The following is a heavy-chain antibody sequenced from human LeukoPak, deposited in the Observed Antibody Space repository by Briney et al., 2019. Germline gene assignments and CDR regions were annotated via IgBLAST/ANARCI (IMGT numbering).Heavy chain of an antibody. J-gene: IGHJ4*02. CDR3: ANGDDSSGYYYTWTY. V-gene: IGHV3-9*01. Sequence: GGSLRLSCAASGFTFANYAMHWVRQVPGKGLEWVSGIRWNSGGIAYADSVKGRFTISRDNAKNSLYLQMNSLRAEDTALYYCANGDDSSGYYYTWTYWGQGTLVTVSS. CDR1: GFTFANYA. D-gene: IGHD3-22*01. CDR2: IRWNSGGI.